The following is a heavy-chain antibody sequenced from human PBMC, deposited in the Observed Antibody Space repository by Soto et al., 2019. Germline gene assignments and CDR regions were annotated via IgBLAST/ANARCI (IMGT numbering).Heavy chain of an antibody. CDR2: ISGYNGNT. CDR1: GYTFSMSG. Sequence: QVQLVQSGAEVKKPGASVKVSCKSSGYTFSMSGISWVRQAPGQGLEWMGWISGYNGNTNYEQKFQDRVTMTTDTSTNTAYMELRSLRSDDTAVYYCAREAPRPYYYYGMDVWGQGTTVTVSS. J-gene: IGHJ6*02. V-gene: IGHV1-18*01. CDR3: AREAPRPYYYYGMDV.